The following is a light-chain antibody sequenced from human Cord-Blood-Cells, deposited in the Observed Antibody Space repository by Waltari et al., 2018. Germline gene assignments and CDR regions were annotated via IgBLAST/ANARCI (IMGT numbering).Light chain of an antibody. CDR1: SSDVGSYNL. Sequence: QSALTQPASVSGSPGQSITIYCTGTSSDVGSYNLVSWYQQHPGKAPKLMIYEGSKRPSGVSNRFSGAKSRNTASLTISGLQAEDEADYYCCSYAGSSTWVFGGGTKLTVL. J-gene: IGLJ3*02. CDR2: EGS. CDR3: CSYAGSSTWV. V-gene: IGLV2-23*01.